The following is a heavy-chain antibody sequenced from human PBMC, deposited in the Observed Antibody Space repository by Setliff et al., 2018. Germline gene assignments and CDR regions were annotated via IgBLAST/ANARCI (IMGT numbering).Heavy chain of an antibody. J-gene: IGHJ6*02. V-gene: IGHV4-39*07. Sequence: SETLSLTCSASGDSISTSSYYWGWIRQPPGKGLEWIGSIYYRGGTYHNPSLKSRVTVSVDTSKNQFSLKLSSVTAADTAVYYCARSSSGSPHYYYAMDVWGQGTTVTVSS. D-gene: IGHD3-10*01. CDR2: IYYRGGT. CDR3: ARSSSGSPHYYYAMDV. CDR1: GDSISTSSYY.